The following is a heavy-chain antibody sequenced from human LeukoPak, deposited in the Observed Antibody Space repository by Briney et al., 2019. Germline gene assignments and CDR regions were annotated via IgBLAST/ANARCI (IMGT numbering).Heavy chain of an antibody. CDR2: IDNSGST. V-gene: IGHV4-31*03. Sequence: SETLSLTCTVSDGSITSGDYYWSWIRQHPGKGVEWIGYIDNSGSTNYNPSLKRRVTISVDTSKNQISLKMSSVTAADTAVYYCARDGCSGASCYPGWFDPWGQGTLVTVSS. J-gene: IGHJ5*02. D-gene: IGHD2-15*01. CDR1: DGSITSGDYY. CDR3: ARDGCSGASCYPGWFDP.